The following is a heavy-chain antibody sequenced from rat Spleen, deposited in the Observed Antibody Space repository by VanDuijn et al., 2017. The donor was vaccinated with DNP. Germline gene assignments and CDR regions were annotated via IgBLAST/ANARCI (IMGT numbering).Heavy chain of an antibody. Sequence: EVKLVESGGGLVQPGRSLKLSCAASGFNFNDYWMGWVRQAPGKGLEWIGQITNHSSILNYIPSLKEKITLSRDHAHNTLYLQMSKLGSEATPIYYCAKGPNYGGWSDYFDYWGQGVMVTVSS. V-gene: IGHV4-2*01. CDR2: ITNHSSIL. CDR1: GFNFNDYW. D-gene: IGHD1-11*01. J-gene: IGHJ2*01. CDR3: AKGPNYGGWSDYFDY.